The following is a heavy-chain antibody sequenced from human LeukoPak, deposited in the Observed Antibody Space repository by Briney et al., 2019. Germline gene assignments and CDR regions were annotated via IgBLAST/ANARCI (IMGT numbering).Heavy chain of an antibody. D-gene: IGHD2-21*02. CDR2: INHSGST. V-gene: IGHV4-34*01. J-gene: IGHJ5*02. Sequence: SETLSLTCAVYGGSFSGYYWSWIRQPPGKGLEWIGEINHSGSTNYNPSLKSRVTISEDTSKNQFSLKLSSVTAADTAVYYCARGVVVVTATNWFDPWGQGTLVTVSS. CDR3: ARGVVVVTATNWFDP. CDR1: GGSFSGYY.